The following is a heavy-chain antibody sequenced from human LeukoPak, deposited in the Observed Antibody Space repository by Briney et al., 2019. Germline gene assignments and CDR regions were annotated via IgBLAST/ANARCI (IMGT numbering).Heavy chain of an antibody. CDR1: GGSISSSSYY. Sequence: SETLSLTCTVSGGSISSSSYYWGWIRQPPGKGLEWIGSIYYSGSTYYNPSLKSRVTISVDTSKNHFSLKLSSVTAADTAVYYCARLARPGGYQYYFDYWGQGTLVTVSS. CDR3: ARLARPGGYQYYFDY. V-gene: IGHV4-39*02. CDR2: IYYSGST. D-gene: IGHD6-6*01. J-gene: IGHJ4*02.